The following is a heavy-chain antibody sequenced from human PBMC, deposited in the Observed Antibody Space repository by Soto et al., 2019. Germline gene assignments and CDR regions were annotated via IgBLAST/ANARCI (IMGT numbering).Heavy chain of an antibody. CDR2: TYYRSKWYN. D-gene: IGHD5-18*01. CDR3: AKGGGGTAMVTIWFDP. J-gene: IGHJ5*02. CDR1: GDSVSSNSAA. Sequence: PSQTLSLTRAISGDSVSSNSAAWNWIRQSPSRGLEWLGRTYYRSKWYNDYAVSVKSRITINPDTSKNQFSLQLNSVTPEDTAVYYCAKGGGGTAMVTIWFDPWGQGTLVTVSS. V-gene: IGHV6-1*01.